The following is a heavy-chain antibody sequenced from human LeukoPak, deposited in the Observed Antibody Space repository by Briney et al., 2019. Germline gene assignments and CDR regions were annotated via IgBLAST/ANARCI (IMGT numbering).Heavy chain of an antibody. J-gene: IGHJ4*02. CDR1: GGSISSYY. CDR2: IYYSGST. Sequence: SETLSLTCTVSGGSISSYYWSWIRQPPGKGLEWIGYIYYSGSTNYNPSLKSRVTISVDTSKNQFSLKLSSVTAADTAVYYCASGYYDILTGYTIDYWGQGTLVTVSS. CDR3: ASGYYDILTGYTIDY. D-gene: IGHD3-9*01. V-gene: IGHV4-59*12.